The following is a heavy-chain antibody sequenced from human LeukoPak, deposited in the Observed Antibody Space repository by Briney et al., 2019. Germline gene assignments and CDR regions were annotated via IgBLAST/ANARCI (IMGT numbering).Heavy chain of an antibody. D-gene: IGHD3-22*01. CDR2: IYHSGGT. CDR3: ATRSYYDTSGVYGMDV. Sequence: PSETLSLTCTVSGVSITSYYWSWIRQPPGKGLEWIGSIYHSGGTNDNPSLKSRVTTSVDTSKNQFSLKLSSVTAADTAVYYCATRSYYDTSGVYGMDVWGQGTTVTVSS. CDR1: GVSITSYY. J-gene: IGHJ6*02. V-gene: IGHV4-59*08.